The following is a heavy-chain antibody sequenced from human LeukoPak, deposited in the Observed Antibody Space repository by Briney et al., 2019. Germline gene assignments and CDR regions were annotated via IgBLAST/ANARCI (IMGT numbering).Heavy chain of an antibody. CDR2: IYYSGST. Sequence: PSETLSLTCTVSGGSISSGDYYWSWIRQPPGKGLEWIGYIYYSGSTYYNPSLKSRVTIPVDTSKNQFSLKLSSVTAADTAVYYCARDFRVYGGNSDWYFDLWGRGTLVTVSS. D-gene: IGHD4-23*01. CDR1: GGSISSGDYY. CDR3: ARDFRVYGGNSDWYFDL. J-gene: IGHJ2*01. V-gene: IGHV4-30-4*08.